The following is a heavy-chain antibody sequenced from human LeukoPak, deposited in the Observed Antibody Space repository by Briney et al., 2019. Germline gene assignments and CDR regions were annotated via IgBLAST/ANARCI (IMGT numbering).Heavy chain of an antibody. CDR2: IRFDGIEK. V-gene: IGHV3-30*02. D-gene: IGHD2-15*01. CDR1: GFTFSSYG. J-gene: IGHJ6*02. Sequence: GGSLRLSCTASGFTFSSYGMHWVRQAPGKGLEWVSFIRFDGIEKYYADSVRGRFTISRDNSKNTLSLQMNTLRAEDTALYYCAKDVYDCSGGSCPQYYYVMDVWGQGTTVTVSS. CDR3: AKDVYDCSGGSCPQYYYVMDV.